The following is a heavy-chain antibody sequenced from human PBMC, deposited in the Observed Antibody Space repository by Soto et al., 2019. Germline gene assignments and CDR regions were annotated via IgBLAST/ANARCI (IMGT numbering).Heavy chain of an antibody. Sequence: SDTLSLTCAVSGGSLNSSNWWSWVRQPPGKGLEWIGEIYHSGSTNYNPSIKSRVTISVDKSKNQFSLKLSSVTAADTAVYYCARVWTTVTNWFDPWGQGTLVNVSS. CDR2: IYHSGST. CDR1: GGSLNSSNW. D-gene: IGHD4-17*01. CDR3: ARVWTTVTNWFDP. V-gene: IGHV4-4*02. J-gene: IGHJ5*01.